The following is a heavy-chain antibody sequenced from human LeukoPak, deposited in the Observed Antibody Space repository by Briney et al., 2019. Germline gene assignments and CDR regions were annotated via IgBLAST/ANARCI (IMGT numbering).Heavy chain of an antibody. J-gene: IGHJ4*02. D-gene: IGHD3-10*01. CDR1: GFTFSNYW. V-gene: IGHV3-7*01. CDR2: VKEDVNEK. Sequence: GGSLRLSCEASGFTFSNYWMSWVRQAPGKGPEWVASVKEDVNEKDYVDSVKGRFTISRDNAKNSLYLQMNSLRVEDTAVYYCARGPPYGSRSDYFDYWGQGTLVTVSS. CDR3: ARGPPYGSRSDYFDY.